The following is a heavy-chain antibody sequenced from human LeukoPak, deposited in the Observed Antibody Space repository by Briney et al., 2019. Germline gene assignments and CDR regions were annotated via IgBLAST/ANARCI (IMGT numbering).Heavy chain of an antibody. Sequence: PGGSLRLLYAASGFTFSSYDMHWVRQATGKALEWGSAIGTAGDTYYPGSVKGRCNISRENAKNSLYLQMNSLRAGDTALYYCARTTYYYGSGSYYLDAFDIWGQGTMVTVSS. CDR3: ARTTYYYGSGSYYLDAFDI. J-gene: IGHJ3*02. CDR1: GFTFSSYD. V-gene: IGHV3-13*04. D-gene: IGHD3-10*01. CDR2: IGTAGDT.